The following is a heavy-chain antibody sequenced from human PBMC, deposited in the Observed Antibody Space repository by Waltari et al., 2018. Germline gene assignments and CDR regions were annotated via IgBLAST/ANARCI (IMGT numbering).Heavy chain of an antibody. Sequence: EVQLVESGGGLVQPGGSLRLSCAASGFSLSSYWMSWVRQATGKGLWGVANRRQDGLDRGHGDAVKGRFIISRDNARNSVYLQMNSLTAEDTAVYYCARDVNGVLDYWGQGTLVTVSS. CDR3: ARDVNGVLDY. CDR2: RRQDGLDR. D-gene: IGHD2-8*01. J-gene: IGHJ4*02. V-gene: IGHV3-7*01. CDR1: GFSLSSYW.